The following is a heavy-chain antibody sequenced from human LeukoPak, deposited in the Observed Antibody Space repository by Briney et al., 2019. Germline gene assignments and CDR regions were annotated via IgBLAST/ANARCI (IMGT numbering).Heavy chain of an antibody. Sequence: PGGSLRLSCAASGFTFSSYAMSWVRQAPGKGLDWVSAISGSGGGTYYADSVKGRFTISRDNSTNTLYLQMNSLRAEDTAVYYCAKYSYTMIVVDPYDAFDIWGQGTLVTVSS. CDR1: GFTFSSYA. CDR2: ISGSGGGT. D-gene: IGHD3-22*01. V-gene: IGHV3-23*01. J-gene: IGHJ3*02. CDR3: AKYSYTMIVVDPYDAFDI.